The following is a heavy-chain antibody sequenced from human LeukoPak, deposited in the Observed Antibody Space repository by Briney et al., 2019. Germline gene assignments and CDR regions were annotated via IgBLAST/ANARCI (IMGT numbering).Heavy chain of an antibody. CDR1: GFTVSSNY. CDR3: ARGNIVVVPAADNWFDP. CDR2: IYSGGST. J-gene: IGHJ5*02. D-gene: IGHD2-2*01. Sequence: PGGSLRLSCAASGFTVSSNYMSWVRQAPGKGLEGVSVIYSGGSTYYADSVKGRFTISRDNSKNTLYLQMNSLRAEDTAVYYCARGNIVVVPAADNWFDPWGQGTLVTVSS. V-gene: IGHV3-66*02.